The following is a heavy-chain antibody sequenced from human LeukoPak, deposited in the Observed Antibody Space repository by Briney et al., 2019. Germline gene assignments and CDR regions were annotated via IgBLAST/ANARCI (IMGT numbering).Heavy chain of an antibody. Sequence: PGGSLRLSCAASGFTSDDYGMSWVRQAPGKGLEWVSGINWNGGSTDYADSVKGRFTISRDNAKNSLYLQMNSLRAEDTALYYCARDRRWSNWRNFDYWGQGTLVTVSS. J-gene: IGHJ4*02. CDR2: INWNGGST. V-gene: IGHV3-20*04. D-gene: IGHD4-23*01. CDR3: ARDRRWSNWRNFDY. CDR1: GFTSDDYG.